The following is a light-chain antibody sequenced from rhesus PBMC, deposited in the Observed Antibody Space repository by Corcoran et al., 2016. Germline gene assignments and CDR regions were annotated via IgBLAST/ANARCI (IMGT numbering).Light chain of an antibody. V-gene: IGKV1-74*01. CDR3: QHGYGTPFT. Sequence: DIQMTQSPSSLSASVGDRVTITCRTSENVNNYLNWYQQKPGKAPNLLIYKASTLQSGVPSRFSGSESGTGYTVTISSLQPEDVATYYGQHGYGTPFTFGPGTKLDIK. CDR2: KAS. CDR1: ENVNNY. J-gene: IGKJ3*01.